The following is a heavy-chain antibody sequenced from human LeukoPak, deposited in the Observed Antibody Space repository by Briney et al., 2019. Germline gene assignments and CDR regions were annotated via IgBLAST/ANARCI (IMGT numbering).Heavy chain of an antibody. J-gene: IGHJ4*02. Sequence: GGSLRLSCAASGFTFSSYSMNWVRQAPGKGLEWVSSISSSSSYIYYADSVKGRFTISRDNAKNSLYLQMNSLRAEDTAVYYCARPVGAYSHSYDYWGQGTLVTVSS. CDR2: ISSSSSYI. CDR1: GFTFSSYS. D-gene: IGHD4/OR15-4a*01. V-gene: IGHV3-21*04. CDR3: ARPVGAYSHSYDY.